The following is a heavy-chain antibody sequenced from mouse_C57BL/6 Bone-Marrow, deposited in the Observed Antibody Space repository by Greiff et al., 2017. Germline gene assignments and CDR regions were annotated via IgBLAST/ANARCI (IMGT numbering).Heavy chain of an antibody. V-gene: IGHV1-69*01. CDR1: GYTFTSYW. CDR3: ARSNWVYAMDY. D-gene: IGHD4-1*02. J-gene: IGHJ4*01. CDR2: IDPSARYT. Sequence: VQLQQPGAELVMPGASVKLSCKASGYTFTSYWMHWVKQRPGQGLEWIGEIDPSARYTNYNQKFKGKSTLTVDTSSTTAYLQLSSLTSEDSAVYYCARSNWVYAMDYWGQGTSVTVSS.